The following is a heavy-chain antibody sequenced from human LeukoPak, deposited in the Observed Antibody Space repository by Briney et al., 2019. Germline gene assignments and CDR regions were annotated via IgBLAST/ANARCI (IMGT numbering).Heavy chain of an antibody. CDR2: IYHSGST. Sequence: SETLSLTCTVSGYSISSGYYWGWIRQPPGKGLEWIGSIYHSGSTYYNPSLKSRVTISVDTSKNQFSLKLSSVTAADTAVYYCARPLFQQQLVLPALGYYYMDVWGKGTRVTVS. CDR3: ARPLFQQQLVLPALGYYYMDV. D-gene: IGHD6-13*01. J-gene: IGHJ6*03. V-gene: IGHV4-38-2*02. CDR1: GYSISSGYY.